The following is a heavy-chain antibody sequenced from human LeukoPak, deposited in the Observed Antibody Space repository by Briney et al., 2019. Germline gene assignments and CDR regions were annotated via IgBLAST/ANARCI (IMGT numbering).Heavy chain of an antibody. CDR2: IYYSGST. V-gene: IGHV4-59*08. D-gene: IGHD3-9*01. CDR3: ARHDYDILTGYPLGRPDAFDI. Sequence: SETLSLTCTVSGGSISSYYWSWIRQPPGKGLEWIGYIYYSGSTNYNPFLKSRVTISVDTSKNQFSLKLSSVTAADTAVYYCARHDYDILTGYPLGRPDAFDIWGQGTMVTVSS. J-gene: IGHJ3*02. CDR1: GGSISSYY.